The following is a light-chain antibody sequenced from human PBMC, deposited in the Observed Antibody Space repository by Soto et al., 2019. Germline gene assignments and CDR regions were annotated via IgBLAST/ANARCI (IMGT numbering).Light chain of an antibody. Sequence: QSLLKLPSSSCGATGQTVAISCTGTSSDVGGYNFVAWYQQHPGKAPKLMISEVSKRPSGVPDRFSGSKSGNTASLTVSGLQAEDEADYYCSSYAGSNIFVFGTGTKVTVL. CDR3: SSYAGSNIFV. J-gene: IGLJ1*01. V-gene: IGLV2-8*01. CDR2: EVS. CDR1: SSDVGGYNF.